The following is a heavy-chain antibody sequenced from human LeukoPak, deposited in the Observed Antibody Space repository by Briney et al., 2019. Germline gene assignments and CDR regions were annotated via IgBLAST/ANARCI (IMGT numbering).Heavy chain of an antibody. CDR3: ARRGSSRHLDY. CDR1: GYSFTSYW. D-gene: IGHD6-6*01. CDR2: IYPGDSDT. Sequence: GESLKLSCKGSGYSFTSYWIGWVRQMPGKGLEWMGIIYPGDSDTRYSPSFQGKVTISADKSITTAYLQWSRLKAPDTAMYCCARRGSSRHLDYWGQGTLVTVSS. J-gene: IGHJ4*02. V-gene: IGHV5-51*01.